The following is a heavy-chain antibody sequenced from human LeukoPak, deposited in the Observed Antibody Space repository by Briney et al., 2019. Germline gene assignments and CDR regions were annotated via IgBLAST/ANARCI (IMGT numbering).Heavy chain of an antibody. CDR3: AKSWGLTGYLDY. D-gene: IGHD3-9*01. J-gene: IGHJ4*02. V-gene: IGHV3-30*18. CDR1: GFTFSSYG. Sequence: PGRSLRLSCAASGFTFSSYGMHWVRQAPGKGLEWVAVISYDGSNKYYADSVKGRFTISRDNSKNTLYLQMNSPRAEDTAVYYCAKSWGLTGYLDYWGQGTLVTVSS. CDR2: ISYDGSNK.